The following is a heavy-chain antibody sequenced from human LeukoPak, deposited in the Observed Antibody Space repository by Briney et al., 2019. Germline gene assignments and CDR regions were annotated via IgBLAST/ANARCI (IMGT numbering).Heavy chain of an antibody. CDR2: IRSKAFGGTT. CDR3: TRAPYINDVNLDY. D-gene: IGHD4-11*01. CDR1: EFTFGDYA. J-gene: IGHJ4*02. Sequence: GGPLRLSCTASEFTFGDYAMTWVRQAAGKGLEWVGFIRSKAFGGTTEYAASVKGRFTISRDDSKSIAYLQMNSLKTENTAVYYCTRAPYINDVNLDYWGQGTLVTASS. V-gene: IGHV3-49*04.